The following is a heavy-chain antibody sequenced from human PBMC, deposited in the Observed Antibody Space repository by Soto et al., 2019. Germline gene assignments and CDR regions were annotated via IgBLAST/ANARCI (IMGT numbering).Heavy chain of an antibody. CDR2: INPNSGGT. CDR3: ARVSFRVRYGMDV. J-gene: IGHJ6*02. CDR1: GYTFTGYY. V-gene: IGHV1-2*04. Sequence: ASVKVSCKASGYTFTGYYMHWVRQAPGQGLEWMGWINPNSGGTNYAQKFQGWVTMTRDTSISTAYMELSRLRSDDTAVYYCARVSFRVRYGMDVWGQGTTVTVS.